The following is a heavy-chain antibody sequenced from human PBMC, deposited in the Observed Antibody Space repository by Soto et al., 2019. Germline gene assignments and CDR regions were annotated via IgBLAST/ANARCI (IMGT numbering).Heavy chain of an antibody. CDR2: VYYTGST. V-gene: IGHV4-59*01. Sequence: QVQLQESGPGLVRPSETLSLTCTVSGGSISSYYWNWIRQPPGKGLEGIGYVYYTGSTSYNPSLKSRVSISVDTSKNQFSLDLGSVTAADTAVYYCARDYYYDSSCLGYWGQGTLVTVSS. D-gene: IGHD3-22*01. CDR3: ARDYYYDSSCLGY. CDR1: GGSISSYY. J-gene: IGHJ4*02.